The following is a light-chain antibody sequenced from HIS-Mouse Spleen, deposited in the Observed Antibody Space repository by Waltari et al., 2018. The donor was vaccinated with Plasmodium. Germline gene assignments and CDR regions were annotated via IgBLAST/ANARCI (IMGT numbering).Light chain of an antibody. CDR3: CSYAGSSTYV. V-gene: IGLV2-23*01. CDR1: RSDVGSYNL. CDR2: EGS. Sequence: QSALTQPASVSGSPGQSITISCTGTRSDVGSYNLVSWYQQHPGKAPKLMIYEGSKLPSGVSNRFSGSKSCNTASLTIAGRQADDEADYYCCSYAGSSTYVFGTGTKVTGL. J-gene: IGLJ1*01.